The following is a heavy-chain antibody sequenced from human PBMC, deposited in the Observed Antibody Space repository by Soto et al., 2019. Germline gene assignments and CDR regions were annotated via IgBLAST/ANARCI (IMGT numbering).Heavy chain of an antibody. V-gene: IGHV1-69*01. D-gene: IGHD3-22*01. J-gene: IGHJ5*02. CDR1: GGTFSTYT. CDR3: ARSQDSSGYWNNCFDR. Sequence: QVQLVQSGAEVKKPGSSVKVSCKASGGTFSTYTITWVRQAPGQGLEWMGGIIPIFGTANYPQKFQGRVTITADESTSTAYMEMSSLRSEDTAVYYCARSQDSSGYWNNCFDRWGQGTLVTVSS. CDR2: IIPIFGTA.